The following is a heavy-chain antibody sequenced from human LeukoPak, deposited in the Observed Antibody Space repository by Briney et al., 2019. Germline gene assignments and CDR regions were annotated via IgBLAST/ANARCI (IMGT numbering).Heavy chain of an antibody. D-gene: IGHD6-6*01. Sequence: GRSLRLSCAASGFTFSSYAMHWVRQAPGKGLEWVAVISYDGSNKYYADSVKGRFTISRDNSKNTLYLQMNSLRAEDTAVYYCAKDSVAAPAWGDTFDIWGQGTMVTVSS. CDR1: GFTFSSYA. V-gene: IGHV3-30-3*01. CDR3: AKDSVAAPAWGDTFDI. J-gene: IGHJ3*02. CDR2: ISYDGSNK.